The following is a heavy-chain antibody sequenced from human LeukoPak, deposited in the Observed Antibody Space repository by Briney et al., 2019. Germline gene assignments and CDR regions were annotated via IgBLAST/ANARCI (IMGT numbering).Heavy chain of an antibody. J-gene: IGHJ4*02. CDR1: GFTFSSYA. V-gene: IGHV3-23*01. CDR2: ISGDGGST. CDR3: AKSGRGYSYGDFDY. D-gene: IGHD5-18*01. Sequence: GGSLTLSCAASGFTFSSYAMTWVRQAPGKGLEWVSAISGDGGSTYYADSVKGRFTISRDNSKNTLYLQMNSLRAEDTAVYYCAKSGRGYSYGDFDYWGQGTLVTVSS.